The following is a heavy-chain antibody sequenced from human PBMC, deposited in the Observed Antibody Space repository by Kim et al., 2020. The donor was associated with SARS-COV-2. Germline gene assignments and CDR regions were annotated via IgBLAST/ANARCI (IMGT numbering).Heavy chain of an antibody. V-gene: IGHV3-21*01. J-gene: IGHJ6*02. CDR1: GFTFSSYS. D-gene: IGHD2-21*01. Sequence: GALRLSCAASGFTFSSYSMNWVRQAPGKGLEWVSSISSSSSYIYYADSVKGRFTISRDNAKNSLYLQMNSLRAEDTAVYYCARDPYGGDLFYYYYGMDVWGQGTTVTVSS. CDR2: ISSSSSYI. CDR3: ARDPYGGDLFYYYYGMDV.